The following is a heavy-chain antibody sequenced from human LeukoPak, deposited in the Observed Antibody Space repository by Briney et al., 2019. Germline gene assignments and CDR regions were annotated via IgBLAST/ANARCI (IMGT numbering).Heavy chain of an antibody. V-gene: IGHV4-34*01. CDR2: INHSGST. Sequence: SETLSLTCAVYGGSFSGYYWSWLRQPPGKGLEWIGEINHSGSTNYNPSLTSRVPISVETSKNQFSLKLSSVTAADTAVYYCARGPSKKWQLVRWFAPWGQGTLVTVHS. J-gene: IGHJ5*02. D-gene: IGHD6-6*01. CDR1: GGSFSGYY. CDR3: ARGPSKKWQLVRWFAP.